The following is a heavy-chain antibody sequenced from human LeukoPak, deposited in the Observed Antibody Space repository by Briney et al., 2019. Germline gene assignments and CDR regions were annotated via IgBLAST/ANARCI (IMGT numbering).Heavy chain of an antibody. CDR3: ARARITMVRGVIIIRGGHFDS. V-gene: IGHV4-34*01. CDR2: INHSGST. J-gene: IGHJ4*02. D-gene: IGHD3-10*01. CDR1: GGSFSGYY. Sequence: SETLPLTCAVYGGSFSGYYWSWIRQAPGKGLESIGEINHSGSTNYNPSLKSRVTISVDTSKNQFSLKLSSVTAADTAIYYCARARITMVRGVIIIRGGHFDSWGQGTLVTVSS.